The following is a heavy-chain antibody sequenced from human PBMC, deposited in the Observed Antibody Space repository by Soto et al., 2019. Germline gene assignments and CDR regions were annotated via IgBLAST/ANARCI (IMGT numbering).Heavy chain of an antibody. D-gene: IGHD1-7*01. CDR3: ARDGITGTTRYYYGMDV. Sequence: SQTLSLTCAISGDSVSSNSAAWNWIRQSPSRGLEWLGRTYYRSKWYNDYAVSVKSRITINPDTSKNQFSLQLNSVTPEDTAVYYFARDGITGTTRYYYGMDVWGQGTTVTVSS. CDR1: GDSVSSNSAA. V-gene: IGHV6-1*01. CDR2: TYYRSKWYN. J-gene: IGHJ6*02.